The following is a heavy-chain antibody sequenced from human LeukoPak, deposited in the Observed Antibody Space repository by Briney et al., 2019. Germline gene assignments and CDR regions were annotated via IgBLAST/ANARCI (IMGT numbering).Heavy chain of an antibody. CDR1: GYTFTSYD. CDR2: MNPNSGNT. V-gene: IGHV1-8*01. Sequence: ASVKVSCKASGYTFTSYDINWVRQATGQGLEWMGWMNPNSGNTGYAQKFQGRVTITRDTSISTAYMELRRLRSDDTAVYYCARLPRAKTTSCGVVKWGQGTLVTVSS. CDR3: ARLPRAKTTSCGVVK. J-gene: IGHJ4*02. D-gene: IGHD3-3*01.